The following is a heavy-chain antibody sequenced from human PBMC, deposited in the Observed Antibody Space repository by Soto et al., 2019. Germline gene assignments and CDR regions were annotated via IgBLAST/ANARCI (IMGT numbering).Heavy chain of an antibody. D-gene: IGHD2-2*01. CDR2: VYNSGST. V-gene: IGHV4-59*01. CDR1: GGSISSYY. Sequence: QVQLQESGPGLVKPSETLSLTCNVSGGSISSYYWSWIRQPPGKGLEYIGHVYNSGSTVHSPSLKSRATISVATSKNQFSLKLTSVTAADTAVYYCAGGSSLCWECFHHWGQVILIPVSS. J-gene: IGHJ1*01. CDR3: AGGSSLCWECFHH.